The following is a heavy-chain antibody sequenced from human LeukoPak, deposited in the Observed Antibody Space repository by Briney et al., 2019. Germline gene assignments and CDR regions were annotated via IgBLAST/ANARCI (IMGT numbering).Heavy chain of an antibody. CDR1: GFTFSSYW. J-gene: IGHJ4*02. CDR2: IKQDGSEK. CDR3: ARVHSGSYWPRDFDY. D-gene: IGHD1-26*01. Sequence: PGGSLRLSCAASGFTFSSYWMSWVRQAPGKGLEWVANIKQDGSEKYYVDSVKGRFTISRDNAKNSLYLQMNSLRAEDTAVYYCARVHSGSYWPRDFDYWGQGTLVTVSS. V-gene: IGHV3-7*01.